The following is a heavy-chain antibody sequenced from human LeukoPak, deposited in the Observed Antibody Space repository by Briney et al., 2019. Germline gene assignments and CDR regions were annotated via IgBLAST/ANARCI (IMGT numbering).Heavy chain of an antibody. CDR2: INGSAI. CDR1: GFTFSSSW. D-gene: IGHD3-16*02. CDR3: AREQNSDVWGNYRYNPNYHYGMDV. V-gene: IGHV3-74*01. J-gene: IGHJ6*02. Sequence: GGSLRLSCAASGFTFSSSWMNWVRQPPGKGPMRVSRINGSAIRYAESVKGRFTISRDNAQNTLYLQMESLGAEDTAVYYCAREQNSDVWGNYRYNPNYHYGMDVWGQGTTVIVSS.